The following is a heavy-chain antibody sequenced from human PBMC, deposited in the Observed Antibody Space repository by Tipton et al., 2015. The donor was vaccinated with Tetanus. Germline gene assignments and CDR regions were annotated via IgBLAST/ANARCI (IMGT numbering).Heavy chain of an antibody. V-gene: IGHV3-53*01. CDR1: DFSVSGNY. CDR3: VKGGGRGAPFYGGRGYCYVWRFDQ. Sequence: SLRLSCAVSDFSVSGNYMHWVRQAPGKGLEWLSGIFGEGRIFYADSVRGRFTISSDDSKKTVYLQINNVRVEDTAVYYCVKGGGRGAPFYGGRGYCYVWRFDQWGQGTLVTVSS. CDR2: IFGEGRI. J-gene: IGHJ4*02. D-gene: IGHD3-22*01.